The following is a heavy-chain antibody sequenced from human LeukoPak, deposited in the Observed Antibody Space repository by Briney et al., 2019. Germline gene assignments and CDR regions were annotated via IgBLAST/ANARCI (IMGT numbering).Heavy chain of an antibody. CDR1: GYSFIGYF. CDR3: ARFWHWGFSTCWAVNGFDY. V-gene: IGHV1-2*02. J-gene: IGHJ3*01. Sequence: ASVKVSCKASGYSFIGYFIHWVRQAPGQGLEWMGWIDSNSGETHYAPKFQGRFTMTKDTSIKTAYMELSSLRSDDTAIYYCARFWHWGFSTCWAVNGFDYWGQGTEVTVSP. CDR2: IDSNSGET. D-gene: IGHD3-16*01.